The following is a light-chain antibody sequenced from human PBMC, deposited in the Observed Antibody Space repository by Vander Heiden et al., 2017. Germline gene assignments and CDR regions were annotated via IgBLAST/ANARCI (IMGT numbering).Light chain of an antibody. Sequence: DIQMTQSPSSLSASVGDRVTITCRASQSISSYLNWYQQKPGKAPKLLIYAASSLQSGVPSRFSGSGSGTDFTLTISSLQPEDFATYYCQQSDRTPGTFGQGTKVEIK. CDR1: QSISSY. CDR2: AAS. V-gene: IGKV1-39*01. CDR3: QQSDRTPGT. J-gene: IGKJ1*01.